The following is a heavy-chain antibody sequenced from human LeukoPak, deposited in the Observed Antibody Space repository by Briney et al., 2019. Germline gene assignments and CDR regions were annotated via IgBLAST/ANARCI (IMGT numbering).Heavy chain of an antibody. D-gene: IGHD6-13*01. J-gene: IGHJ4*02. CDR3: ARSFGSTWYAFDS. CDR1: GFTFRSYD. Sequence: GGSLRLSCAASGFTFRSYDMHWVRQVTGKGLEWVSVVATAGDTYYPDSVKGRFTISRDNAKNSLYLQMNSLTAGDTAMYYCARSFGSTWYAFDSWGQGTLVTVSS. V-gene: IGHV3-13*01. CDR2: VATAGDT.